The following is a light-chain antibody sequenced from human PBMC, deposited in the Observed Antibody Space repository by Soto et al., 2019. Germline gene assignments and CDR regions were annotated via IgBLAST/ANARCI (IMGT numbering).Light chain of an antibody. CDR2: EVN. CDR1: SGDVGGYNY. J-gene: IGLJ3*02. V-gene: IGLV2-14*01. Sequence: QSVLTQPASVSGSPGQSITISCTGTSGDVGGYNYVSWYQHHPGKAPKLIIYEVNNRPSGVSNRFSGSKSGNTASLTISGLQAEDEADYYCSSYTTSSTLVFGGGTKLTVL. CDR3: SSYTTSSTLV.